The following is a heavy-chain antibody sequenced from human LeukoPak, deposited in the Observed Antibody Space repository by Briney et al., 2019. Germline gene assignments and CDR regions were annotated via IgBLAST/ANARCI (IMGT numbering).Heavy chain of an antibody. Sequence: SETLSLTCTVSGGSISSYYWSWIRQPPGKGLEWIGYIYYSGSTNYNPSLKSRVTISVDTSKNQFSLKLSSVTAADTAVYYCARDYSSGWYXAPRRNWYFDLWGRGXLVTV. CDR1: GGSISSYY. V-gene: IGHV4-59*01. J-gene: IGHJ2*01. CDR2: IYYSGST. CDR3: ARDYSSGWYXAPRRNWYFDL. D-gene: IGHD6-19*01.